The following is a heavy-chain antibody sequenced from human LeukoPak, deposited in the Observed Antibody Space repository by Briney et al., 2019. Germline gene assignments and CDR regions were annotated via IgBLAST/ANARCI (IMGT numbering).Heavy chain of an antibody. V-gene: IGHV3-33*01. CDR1: GFTFSSYG. D-gene: IGHD3-10*01. Sequence: GGSLRLSCAASGFTFSSYGMHWVRQAPGKGLEWVAVIWYDGSNKYYADSVKGRFTISRDNSKNTLDLQMNSLRAEDTAVYYCARQADYGSGSYDHYYYYGMDVWGQGTTVTVSS. CDR3: ARQADYGSGSYDHYYYYGMDV. CDR2: IWYDGSNK. J-gene: IGHJ6*02.